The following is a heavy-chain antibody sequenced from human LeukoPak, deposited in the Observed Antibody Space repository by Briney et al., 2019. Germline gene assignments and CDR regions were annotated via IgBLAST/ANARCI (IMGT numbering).Heavy chain of an antibody. Sequence: GASVKVSCKTSGGSFSSYAISWVRQAPGQGLEWMGWISAYNGNTNYAQKLQGRVTMTTDTSTSTAYMELRSLRSDDTAVYYCARNPYGWYIDYWGQGTLVTVSS. CDR3: ARNPYGWYIDY. CDR1: GGSFSSYA. V-gene: IGHV1-18*01. D-gene: IGHD6-19*01. CDR2: ISAYNGNT. J-gene: IGHJ4*02.